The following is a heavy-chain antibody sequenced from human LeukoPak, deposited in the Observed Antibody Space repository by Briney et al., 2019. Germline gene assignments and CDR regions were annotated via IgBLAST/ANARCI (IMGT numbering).Heavy chain of an antibody. V-gene: IGHV3-74*01. D-gene: IGHD5-24*01. CDR3: VRDNDGYNF. CDR1: GFTFNTYV. CDR2: IDTDGITT. Sequence: GGSLRLSCAASGFTFNTYVMHWVRQAPGKGLVWVARIDTDGITTTYADSVKGRFTISRDNAKNMLYVQMNSLRAEDTAVYYCVRDNDGYNFWGQGTLVSVPS. J-gene: IGHJ4*02.